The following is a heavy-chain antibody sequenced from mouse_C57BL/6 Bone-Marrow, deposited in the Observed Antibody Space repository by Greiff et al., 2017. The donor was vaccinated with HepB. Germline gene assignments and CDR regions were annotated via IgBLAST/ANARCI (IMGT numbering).Heavy chain of an antibody. J-gene: IGHJ1*03. CDR3: ARGYSNYVGYFDV. Sequence: EVQLQQSGPGLVKPSQSLSLTCSVTGYSITSGYYWNWIRQFPGNKLEWMGYISYDGSNNYNPSLKNRISITRDTSKNQFFLKLNSVTTEDTATYYCARGYSNYVGYFDVWGTGTTVTVSS. D-gene: IGHD2-5*01. CDR2: ISYDGSN. CDR1: GYSITSGYY. V-gene: IGHV3-6*01.